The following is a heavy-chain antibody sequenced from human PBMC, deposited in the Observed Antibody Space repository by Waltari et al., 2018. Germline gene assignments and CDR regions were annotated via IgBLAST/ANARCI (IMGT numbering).Heavy chain of an antibody. CDR3: ARDLVVHDY. CDR1: GYSFTSYY. CDR2: INPNSGGT. Sequence: VQLVQSGAEVKKPGESLKISCKGSGYSFTSYYMHWVRQAPGQGLEWMGRINPNSGGTNYAQKFQGRVTMTRDTSISTAYMELSRLRSDDTAVYYCARDLVVHDYWGQGTLVTVSS. D-gene: IGHD3-22*01. J-gene: IGHJ4*02. V-gene: IGHV1-2*06.